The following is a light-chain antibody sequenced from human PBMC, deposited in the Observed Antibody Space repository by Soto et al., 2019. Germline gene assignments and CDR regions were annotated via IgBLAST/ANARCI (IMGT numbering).Light chain of an antibody. CDR1: SSNIGSNY. V-gene: IGLV1-47*01. J-gene: IGLJ3*02. CDR3: AAWDDSLSGWV. CDR2: RNN. Sequence: QSVLTQPPSASWTPGQRVTSSCSGSSSNIGSNYVYWYQQLPGTAPKLLIYRNNQRPSGVPDRFSGSKSGTSASLAISGLRSEDEADYYCAAWDDSLSGWVFGGGTQLTVL.